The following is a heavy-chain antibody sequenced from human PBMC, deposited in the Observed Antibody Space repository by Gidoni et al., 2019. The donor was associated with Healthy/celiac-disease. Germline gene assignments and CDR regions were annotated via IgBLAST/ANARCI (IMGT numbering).Heavy chain of an antibody. CDR2: INPSGGST. CDR1: GYTFTSYY. J-gene: IGHJ4*02. V-gene: IGHV1-46*01. D-gene: IGHD3-22*01. Sequence: QVQLVQSGAEVKKPGASVKVSCKASGYTFTSYYMHWVRQAPGQGLEWMGIINPSGGSTSYAQKFQGRVTMTRDTSTSTVYMELSSLRSEDTAVYYCARSYYYDSSGYYYNVLEYYFDYWGQGTLVTVSS. CDR3: ARSYYYDSSGYYYNVLEYYFDY.